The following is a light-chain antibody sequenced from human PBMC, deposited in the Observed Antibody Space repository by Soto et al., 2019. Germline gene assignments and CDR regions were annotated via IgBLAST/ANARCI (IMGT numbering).Light chain of an antibody. Sequence: QSALTQPRSVSASPGQSVTISCTGTSSNVGGYNYVSWYQQNPGKAPKLMIYDASKRPPGVPDRFSGSKSGNAASLTISGLQAEDEADYYCCSYAAIYTLVFGGGTKVTVL. CDR2: DAS. CDR3: CSYAAIYTLV. CDR1: SSNVGGYNY. J-gene: IGLJ2*01. V-gene: IGLV2-11*01.